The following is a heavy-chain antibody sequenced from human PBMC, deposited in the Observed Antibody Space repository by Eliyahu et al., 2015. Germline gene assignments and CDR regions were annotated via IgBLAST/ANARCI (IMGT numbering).Heavy chain of an antibody. D-gene: IGHD6-13*01. V-gene: IGHV4-61*01. CDR2: XYYSGST. CDR3: ARESIAAAGTTSL. J-gene: IGHJ4*02. CDR1: GGXVSSGSYX. Sequence: QVQLQESGPGLVKPSETLSLTCTVSGGXVSSGSYXWXWXRXPPGKGLEWIGYXYYSGSTNYNPSLKSRVTISVDTSKNQFSLKLSSVTAADTAVYYCARESIAAAGTTSLWGQGTLVTVSS.